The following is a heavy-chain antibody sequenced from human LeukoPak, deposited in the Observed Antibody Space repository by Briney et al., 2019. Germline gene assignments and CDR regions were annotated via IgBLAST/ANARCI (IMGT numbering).Heavy chain of an antibody. D-gene: IGHD6-13*01. J-gene: IGHJ4*02. V-gene: IGHV3-11*04. CDR3: ARQLSSRERQQLVLRFDY. CDR1: GFTFSDYY. Sequence: GGSLRLSCAASGFTFSDYYISWIRQAPGKGLEWVSYISSSGSTIYYADSVKGRFTISRDNAKNSLYLQMNSLRAEDTAVYYCARQLSSRERQQLVLRFDYWGQGTLVTVSS. CDR2: ISSSGSTI.